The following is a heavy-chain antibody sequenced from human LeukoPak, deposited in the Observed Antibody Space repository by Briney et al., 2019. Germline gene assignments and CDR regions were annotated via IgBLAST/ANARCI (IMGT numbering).Heavy chain of an antibody. CDR3: AKDLHGGYSSDY. D-gene: IGHD4-23*01. V-gene: IGHV3-30*02. CDR1: GFTFNNFG. CDR2: IGYEGVHK. Sequence: GGSLRLSCAASGFTFNNFGMHWVRQAPGKGLEWVSFIGYEGVHKYYADSVKGRFTIPKDNSKATLYLQMNSLRPEDTAVYYCAKDLHGGYSSDYWGQGTLVTVFS. J-gene: IGHJ4*02.